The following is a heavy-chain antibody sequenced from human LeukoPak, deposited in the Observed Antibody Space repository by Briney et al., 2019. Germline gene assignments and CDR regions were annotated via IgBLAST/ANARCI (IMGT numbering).Heavy chain of an antibody. Sequence: PSETLSLTCAVYGGSFSGYYWSWIRQPPGKGLEWIGEINHSGSTNYNPSLKSRVTISVDTSKNQFSLKLSSVTAADTAVYYCASYMVRGVNYFDYWGQGTLVTVSS. CDR1: GGSFSGYY. CDR3: ASYMVRGVNYFDY. J-gene: IGHJ4*02. V-gene: IGHV4-34*01. D-gene: IGHD3-10*01. CDR2: INHSGST.